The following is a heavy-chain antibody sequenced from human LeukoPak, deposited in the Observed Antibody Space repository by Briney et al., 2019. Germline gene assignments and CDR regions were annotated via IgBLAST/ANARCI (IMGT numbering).Heavy chain of an antibody. Sequence: GESLRLFCAASGFTFNNYGMHWVRQAPGKGLEWVAVISYDGSDKYYADSVKGRFTISRDNSKNTLCLQLNSRRTEDTAVYFCAKVDYWGQGTLVTVSS. CDR2: ISYDGSDK. J-gene: IGHJ4*02. V-gene: IGHV3-30*18. CDR3: AKVDY. CDR1: GFTFNNYG.